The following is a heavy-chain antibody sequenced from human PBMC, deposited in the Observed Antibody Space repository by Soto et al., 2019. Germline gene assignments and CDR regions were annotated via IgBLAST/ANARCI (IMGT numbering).Heavy chain of an antibody. V-gene: IGHV4-59*01. CDR1: GSSIRNYY. Sequence: SETLSLTCIVSGSSIRNYYWIWIRQPPGKGLEWIGNIYYSGSTNYNPSLKGRVFISVDSSRRQLSLRLNSLTAADTAVYYCTRVGGYYGDYPNFDYWGQGALVTVSS. J-gene: IGHJ4*02. CDR2: IYYSGST. D-gene: IGHD4-17*01. CDR3: TRVGGYYGDYPNFDY.